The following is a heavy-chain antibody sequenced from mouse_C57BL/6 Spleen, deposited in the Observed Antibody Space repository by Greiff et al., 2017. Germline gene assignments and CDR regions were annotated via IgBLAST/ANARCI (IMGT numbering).Heavy chain of an antibody. CDR2: ISYSGST. Sequence: EVQVVESGPGMVKPSQSLSLTCTVTGYSITSGYDWHWIRHFPGNKLEWMGYISYSGSTNYNPSLKSRISITHDTSKNHFFLKLNSVTTEDTATYYCARGDYYGPFDYWGQGTTLTVSS. CDR1: GYSITSGYD. V-gene: IGHV3-1*01. D-gene: IGHD1-2*01. J-gene: IGHJ2*01. CDR3: ARGDYYGPFDY.